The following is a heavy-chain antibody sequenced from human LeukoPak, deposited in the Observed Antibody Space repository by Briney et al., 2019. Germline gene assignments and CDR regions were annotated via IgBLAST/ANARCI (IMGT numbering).Heavy chain of an antibody. Sequence: GESLKISCKGSGYSFSNYWIGWVRQMPGKGLEWMGIIYPGDSDTRYSPSFQGQVTISADKSISTAYLQWSSLKASDTAMYYCARSSSWYKYNWFDPWGQGTLVTVSS. CDR1: GYSFSNYW. CDR3: ARSSSWYKYNWFDP. D-gene: IGHD6-13*01. J-gene: IGHJ5*02. V-gene: IGHV5-51*01. CDR2: IYPGDSDT.